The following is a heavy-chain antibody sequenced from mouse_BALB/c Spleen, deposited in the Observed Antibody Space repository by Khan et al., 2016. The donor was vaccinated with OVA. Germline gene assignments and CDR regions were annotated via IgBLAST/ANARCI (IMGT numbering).Heavy chain of an antibody. CDR3: VGDGADHKSDSWFTY. CDR2: INPSNGYT. V-gene: IGHV1-4*01. CDR1: GYTFTSYT. Sequence: VQLQESGAELARPGASVKMSCKASGYTFTSYTIHWIKLRPGQGLEWIGYINPSNGYTNYNQKFKDKATLTADKSSTTAYMQLSSLTSDDSAVCYCVGDGADHKSDSWFTYWGQGTMVTVSA. J-gene: IGHJ3*01. D-gene: IGHD3-2*01.